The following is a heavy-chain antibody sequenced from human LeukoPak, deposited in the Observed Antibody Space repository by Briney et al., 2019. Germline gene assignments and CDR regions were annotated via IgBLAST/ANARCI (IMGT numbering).Heavy chain of an antibody. CDR3: AKDVLQLVAGEYFDY. D-gene: IGHD6-13*01. V-gene: IGHV3-23*01. Sequence: GGTLRLSCAASGFSYSSYGMSWVRLAPGRGLEWVSAISASGETNYADSVKGRFTISRDNAKNTVSLQMNSLRVDDTALYFCAKDVLQLVAGEYFDYWGRGTLVTVSS. CDR2: ISASGET. CDR1: GFSYSSYG. J-gene: IGHJ4*02.